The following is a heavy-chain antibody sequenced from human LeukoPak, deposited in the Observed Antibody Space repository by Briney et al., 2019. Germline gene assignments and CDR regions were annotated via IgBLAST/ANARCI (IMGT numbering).Heavy chain of an antibody. CDR3: ATPPEGHSSAWFFH. J-gene: IGHJ1*01. CDR2: IDPVDSDA. D-gene: IGHD6-13*01. Sequence: GQSLKISCEASGYSFTNYWIGWVRHEPEKGLEWMGIIDPVDSDARYSPSLQRHGTISVSKSISTASLKWSSMKASDTAIYYCATPPEGHSSAWFFHWGQGTLVTVSS. V-gene: IGHV5-51*01. CDR1: GYSFTNYW.